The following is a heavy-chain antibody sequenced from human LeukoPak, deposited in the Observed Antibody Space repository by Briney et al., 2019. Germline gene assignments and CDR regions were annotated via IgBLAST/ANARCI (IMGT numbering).Heavy chain of an antibody. Sequence: SETLSLTCAVYGGSFSGYYWTWIRQHPGKGLEWIGYIYYSGNTYYNPSLESRVTISVDTSKNQFSLRLNSVTAADTAVYYCARRLRYCTNGVCYYPFDPWGQGTLVTVSS. CDR3: ARRLRYCTNGVCYYPFDP. CDR2: IYYSGNT. J-gene: IGHJ5*02. V-gene: IGHV4-31*11. CDR1: GGSFSGYY. D-gene: IGHD2-8*01.